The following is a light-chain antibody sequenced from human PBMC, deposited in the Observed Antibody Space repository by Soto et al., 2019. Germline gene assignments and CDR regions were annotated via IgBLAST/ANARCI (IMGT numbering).Light chain of an antibody. CDR3: QQYDSSPYN. J-gene: IGKJ2*01. CDR2: GAS. Sequence: IELTQSPDTLSLSPGERATLSCRASQTVSSDYLAWYQQKPGQAPRLLIYGASTRANDIPDRFSGSGSGTDFTLTITKLEPEDFGVYYCQQYDSSPYNFGQGTKLEIK. CDR1: QTVSSDY. V-gene: IGKV3-20*01.